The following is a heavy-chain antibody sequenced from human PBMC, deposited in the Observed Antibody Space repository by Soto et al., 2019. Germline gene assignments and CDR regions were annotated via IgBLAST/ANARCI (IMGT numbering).Heavy chain of an antibody. V-gene: IGHV5-10-1*01. D-gene: IGHD6-13*01. CDR1: GYSFTSYW. CDR2: IDPSDSYT. Sequence: GESLKISCKGSGYSFTSYWISWVRQMPGKGLEWMGRIDPSDSYTNYSPSFQGHVTISADKSISTAYLQWSSLKASDTAMYYCARGPLLVTPFSYGMDVWGQGTTVTVSS. CDR3: ARGPLLVTPFSYGMDV. J-gene: IGHJ6*02.